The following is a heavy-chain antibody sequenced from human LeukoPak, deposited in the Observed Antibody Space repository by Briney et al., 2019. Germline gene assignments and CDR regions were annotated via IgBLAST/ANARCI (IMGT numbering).Heavy chain of an antibody. J-gene: IGHJ4*01. CDR3: ATDRKPYDWSDYRFHY. D-gene: IGHD3-22*01. CDR1: GFTFRTYW. Sequence: GGSLRLSCVASGFTFRTYWMNWFRRAPGKGLEWVGNINHDGGEVNYVDSVKGRFTTSRDNAKDSLYLQMNSLRAEDTAMYYCATDRKPYDWSDYRFHYWGQGALVTVSS. V-gene: IGHV3-7*01. CDR2: INHDGGEV.